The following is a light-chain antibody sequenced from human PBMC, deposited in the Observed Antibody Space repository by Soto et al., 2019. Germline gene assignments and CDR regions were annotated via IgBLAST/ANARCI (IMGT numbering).Light chain of an antibody. J-gene: IGLJ1*01. CDR2: EGS. V-gene: IGLV2-23*01. Sequence: QSVLTQPASVSGSPGQSITISCTGTSSDVGSYNLVSWYQQHPGKAPKLMIYEGSKRPSGVSNRFSGSKSGNTASLTISGLQAEYEADYYCCSYAGSRTYVFGTGTKVTLL. CDR3: CSYAGSRTYV. CDR1: SSDVGSYNL.